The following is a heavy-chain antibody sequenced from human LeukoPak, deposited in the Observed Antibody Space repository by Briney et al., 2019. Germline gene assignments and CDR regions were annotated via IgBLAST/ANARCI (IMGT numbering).Heavy chain of an antibody. J-gene: IGHJ3*01. CDR1: DYSISSGYY. V-gene: IGHV4-38-2*02. D-gene: IGHD6-19*01. Sequence: SETLSLTCTVSDYSISSGYYWGWIRQPPGKGLEWIGSIYHNGSTYYNPSLKSRVTISVDTSKNQFSLKLRSVTAADMAVYYCASRPQWLHGFAFWGQGTMVTVSS. CDR3: ASRPQWLHGFAF. CDR2: IYHNGST.